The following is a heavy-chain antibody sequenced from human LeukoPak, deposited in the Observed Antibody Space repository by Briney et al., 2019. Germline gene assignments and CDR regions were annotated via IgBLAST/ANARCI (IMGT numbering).Heavy chain of an antibody. J-gene: IGHJ4*02. D-gene: IGHD3-10*02. CDR3: ARDPERYLRTGHYDY. Sequence: GGSLRLSCAGSGFTFSTSAMNWVRQVPGKGLEWVSSIDYDGAHIYYSASVKGRFSISRDNARDSVYLQMDSMRTEDTAVYYCARDPERYLRTGHYDYWGQGTLVIVSS. CDR1: GFTFSTSA. CDR2: IDYDGAHI. V-gene: IGHV3-21*01.